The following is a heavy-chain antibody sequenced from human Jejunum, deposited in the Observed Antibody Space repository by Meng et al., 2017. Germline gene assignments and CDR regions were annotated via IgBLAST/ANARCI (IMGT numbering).Heavy chain of an antibody. CDR2: VWPSGAT. J-gene: IGHJ4*02. D-gene: IGHD1-14*01. CDR3: ARAIRERYFDS. CDR1: GVSPTAPFY. Sequence: QGPLQESGPGLVKPSGTLSLTCTVAGVSPTAPFYWTWIRQAPGKGLEWIGEVWPSGATYYNPSLSSRITISIDTSNNQFSLEVAFLTAADTAVYYCARAIRERYFDSWGQGTLVTVSS. V-gene: IGHV4-4*02.